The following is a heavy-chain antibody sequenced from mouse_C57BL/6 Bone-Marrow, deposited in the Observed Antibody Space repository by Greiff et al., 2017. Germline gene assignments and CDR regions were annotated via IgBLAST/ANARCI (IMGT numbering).Heavy chain of an antibody. Sequence: QVQLKQPGAELVMPGASVKLSCKASGYTFTSYWMHWVKQRPGQGLEWIGEIDPSDSYTNYNQKFKGKSTLTVDKSSSTAYMLLSSLTSEDSAVYYCARFTTVVATFRYWYFDVWGTGTTVTVSS. CDR1: GYTFTSYW. CDR3: ARFTTVVATFRYWYFDV. CDR2: IDPSDSYT. D-gene: IGHD1-1*01. V-gene: IGHV1-69*01. J-gene: IGHJ1*03.